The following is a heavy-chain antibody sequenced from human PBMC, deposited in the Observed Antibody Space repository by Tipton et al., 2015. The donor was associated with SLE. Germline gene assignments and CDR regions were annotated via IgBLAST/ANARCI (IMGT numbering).Heavy chain of an antibody. CDR3: ARGGAPMVRGVITPPLDY. J-gene: IGHJ4*02. CDR2: ISSSGSTI. CDR1: GFTFSDYY. V-gene: IGHV3-11*01. D-gene: IGHD3-10*01. Sequence: TLRLSCAASGFTFSDYYMSWIRQAPGKGLEWVSYISSSGSTIYYADSVKGRFTISRDNAKNSLYLQMNSLRAEDTAVYYCARGGAPMVRGVITPPLDYWGQGTLVTVSS.